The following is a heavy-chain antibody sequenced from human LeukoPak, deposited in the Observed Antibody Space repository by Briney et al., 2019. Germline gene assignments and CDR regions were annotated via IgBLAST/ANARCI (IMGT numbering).Heavy chain of an antibody. CDR1: GFIFSNYG. CDR3: VKGGYSNYGMDV. CDR2: IWYDGSNK. Sequence: GGSLRLSCAASGFIFSNYGIHWVRQAPGKGLEWVTIIWYDGSNKHYADSVKGRFTISRDNSKNTVYLQMNSLRVEDTAVYYCVKGGYSNYGMDVLGQGTTVTVSS. J-gene: IGHJ6*02. V-gene: IGHV3-33*06. D-gene: IGHD6-25*01.